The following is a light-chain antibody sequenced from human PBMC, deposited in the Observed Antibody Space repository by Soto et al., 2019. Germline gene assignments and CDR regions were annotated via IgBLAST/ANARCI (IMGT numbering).Light chain of an antibody. J-gene: IGLJ2*01. CDR3: CSYARGSTVI. CDR1: SSDIGSYNL. Sequence: QSALTQPASVSGSPGQSITISCTGSSSDIGSYNLVSWYQHHPGKAPKLMIYEGTNRPSGVSNRFSGSKSGNTASLTISGLQAEDAADYYCCSYARGSTVIFGGGTKLTVL. CDR2: EGT. V-gene: IGLV2-23*01.